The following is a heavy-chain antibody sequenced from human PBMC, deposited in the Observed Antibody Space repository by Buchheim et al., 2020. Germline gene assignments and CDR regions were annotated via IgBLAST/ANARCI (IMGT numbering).Heavy chain of an antibody. CDR2: INGDGSST. CDR3: ARAGTSGYLNV. J-gene: IGHJ6*02. CDR1: GFTFNSDW. V-gene: IGHV3-74*01. D-gene: IGHD3-22*01. Sequence: EVQLVESGGGLVQPGGSLRLSCAASGFTFNSDWMHWVRQAPGKGLVWVSRINGDGSSTDYADSVKGRFTISRDNAKNTLYLQMNRLRAGDTAVLYCARAGTSGYLNVWGQGTT.